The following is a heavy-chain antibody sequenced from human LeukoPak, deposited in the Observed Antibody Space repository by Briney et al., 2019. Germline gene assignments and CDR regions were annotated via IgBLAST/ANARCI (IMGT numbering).Heavy chain of an antibody. V-gene: IGHV3-30-3*01. CDR1: GFTFSSYA. J-gene: IGHJ4*02. CDR2: ISYDGSNK. Sequence: PGGSLRLSCAASGFTFSSYAMHWVRQAPGKGLEWVAVISYDGSNKYYADSVKGRFTISRDNSKNTLYLQMNSLRAEDTAVYYCARIYDSLNWGQGTLVTVSS. CDR3: ARIYDSLN. D-gene: IGHD3-22*01.